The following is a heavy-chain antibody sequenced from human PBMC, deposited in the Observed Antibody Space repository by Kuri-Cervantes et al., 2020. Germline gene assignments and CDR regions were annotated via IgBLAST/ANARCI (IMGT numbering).Heavy chain of an antibody. V-gene: IGHV4-34*01. CDR3: ARGFGRSGYSSSWCGPHNWFDP. J-gene: IGHJ5*02. CDR2: INHSGST. D-gene: IGHD6-13*01. Sequence: SETLSLTCAVYGGSFSDYYWSWIRQPPGKGLEWIGEINHSGSTNYNPSLKSRVTISVDTSKNQFSLKLSSVTAAETAVYYCARGFGRSGYSSSWCGPHNWFDPWGQGTLVTVSS. CDR1: GGSFSDYY.